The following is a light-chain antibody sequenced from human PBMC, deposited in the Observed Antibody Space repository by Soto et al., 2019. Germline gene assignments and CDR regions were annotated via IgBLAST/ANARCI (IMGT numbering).Light chain of an antibody. CDR1: QSVSSF. CDR2: DAS. CDR3: QQRSNWPLT. Sequence: EIVLTQPPATLSLSPGERATLSCRASQSVSSFLAWYQQKPGQAPRLLISDASNRATGIPGRFSGSWSGTDFSLTSSSLEPEDFAVYYCQQRSNWPLTFGKGTKVEIK. V-gene: IGKV3-11*01. J-gene: IGKJ1*01.